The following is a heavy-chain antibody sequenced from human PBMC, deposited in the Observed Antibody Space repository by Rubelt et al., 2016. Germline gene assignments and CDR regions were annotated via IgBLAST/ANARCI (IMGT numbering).Heavy chain of an antibody. J-gene: IGHJ5*02. V-gene: IGHV3-7*04. D-gene: IGHD2-2*02. CDR2: IKQDGSEK. CDR3: ARDVRCSSTSCYISWFDP. Sequence: EWVANIKQDGSEKYYVDSVKGRFTISRDNAKNSLYLQMNSLRAEDTAVYYCARDVRCSSTSCYISWFDPWGQGTLVTVSS.